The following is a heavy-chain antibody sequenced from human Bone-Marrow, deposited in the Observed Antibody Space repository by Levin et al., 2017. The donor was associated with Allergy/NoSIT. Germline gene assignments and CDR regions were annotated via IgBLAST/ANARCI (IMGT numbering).Heavy chain of an antibody. D-gene: IGHD2-8*01. V-gene: IGHV3-23*01. J-gene: IGHJ6*02. CDR3: SKCAKSSRRCNNDSCFSYYGVDV. CDR2: IDASADST. Sequence: PGGSLRLSCAASGFSFSSYAMTWVRQAPGKGLEWVSAIDASADSTYYADSVKGRFTISRDNSKNTLDLQMDNLRAEDTAVYYCSKCAKSSRRCNNDSCFSYYGVDVWGQGTKVTVSS. CDR1: GFSFSSYA.